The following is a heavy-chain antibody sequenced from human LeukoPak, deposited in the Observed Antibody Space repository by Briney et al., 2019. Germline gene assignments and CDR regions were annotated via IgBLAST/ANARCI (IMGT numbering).Heavy chain of an antibody. Sequence: ASVKVSCKASGYTFTGYYMYWVRQAPGQGLEWMGWINPNSGGTHYAQRFQGRVTMTRDTSISTAYMELSRLRSDDTAAYYCARDSGDYLIDYWGQGTLVTVSS. D-gene: IGHD1-26*01. V-gene: IGHV1-2*02. CDR1: GYTFTGYY. CDR2: INPNSGGT. J-gene: IGHJ4*02. CDR3: ARDSGDYLIDY.